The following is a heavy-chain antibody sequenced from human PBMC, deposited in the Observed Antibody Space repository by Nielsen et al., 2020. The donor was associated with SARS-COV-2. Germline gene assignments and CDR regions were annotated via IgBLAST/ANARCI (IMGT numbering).Heavy chain of an antibody. Sequence: WIRQPPGKGLEWIGSIDYGETTYYNPSLKSRVTISVDTSKNQFSLKLSSVTAADTAVYYCARRGDSGSYPFDYWGQGTLVTVSS. D-gene: IGHD1-26*01. CDR2: IDYGETT. CDR3: ARRGDSGSYPFDY. V-gene: IGHV4-39*01. J-gene: IGHJ4*02.